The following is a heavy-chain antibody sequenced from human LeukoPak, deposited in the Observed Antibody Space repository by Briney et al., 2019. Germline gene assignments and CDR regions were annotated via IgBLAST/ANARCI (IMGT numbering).Heavy chain of an antibody. CDR2: IYYSGST. D-gene: IGHD4-17*01. V-gene: IGHV4-59*01. J-gene: IGHJ5*02. CDR1: GGSISSYY. CDR3: ARARLTVTTSGSGPDWFDP. Sequence: SETLSLTCTVSGGSISSYYWSWIRQPPGKGLEWIGYIYYSGSTNYNPSLKSRVTISVDTSKNQFSLKLSSVTAADTAVYYRARARLTVTTSGSGPDWFDPWGQGTLVTVSS.